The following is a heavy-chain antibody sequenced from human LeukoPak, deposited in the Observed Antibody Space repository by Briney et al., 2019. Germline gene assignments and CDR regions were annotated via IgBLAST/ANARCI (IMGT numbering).Heavy chain of an antibody. CDR1: GFAFSSTS. D-gene: IGHD1-26*01. J-gene: IGHJ6*03. CDR2: SSTTTGTL. Sequence: GGSLRLSRSPSGFAFSSTSIHWVRQAPGKWREWLSYSSTTTGTLYYENPVKDRFTISRDNAKNSLYLQMNSLRAEDTAAYFCATPGNSYDMDVWGKGTTVTVSS. CDR3: ATPGNSYDMDV. V-gene: IGHV3-48*04.